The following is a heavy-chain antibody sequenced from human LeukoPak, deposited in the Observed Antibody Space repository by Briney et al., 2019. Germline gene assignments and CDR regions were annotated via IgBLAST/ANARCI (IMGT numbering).Heavy chain of an antibody. D-gene: IGHD3-16*02. Sequence: QPGGSLRLSCAASGFTFSSYAISWVRQAPGKGLEWVSAISGSGGSTYYADSVKGRFTISRDNSKNTLYLQMNSLRAEDTAVYYCAKATEDDYIWGSYHFDYWGQGTLVTVSS. J-gene: IGHJ4*02. V-gene: IGHV3-23*01. CDR2: ISGSGGST. CDR3: AKATEDDYIWGSYHFDY. CDR1: GFTFSSYA.